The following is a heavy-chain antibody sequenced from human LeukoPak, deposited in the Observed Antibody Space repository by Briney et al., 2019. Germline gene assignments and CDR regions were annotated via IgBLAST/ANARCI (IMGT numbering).Heavy chain of an antibody. D-gene: IGHD6-19*01. V-gene: IGHV3-53*01. CDR2: LFRGGST. Sequence: PGGSLRLSCAASGFTVSSNYMSWVRQAPGKGLEWVSVLFRGGSTYYADSVKGRFTISRDNAKNSLYLQMNTLRVEDTAVYYCARDESSAWYYYWGQGALVTVSS. CDR3: ARDESSAWYYY. CDR1: GFTVSSNY. J-gene: IGHJ4*02.